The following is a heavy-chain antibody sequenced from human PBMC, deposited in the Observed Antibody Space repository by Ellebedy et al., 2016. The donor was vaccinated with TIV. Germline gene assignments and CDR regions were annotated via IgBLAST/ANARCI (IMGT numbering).Heavy chain of an antibody. CDR1: RYTFTSYD. J-gene: IGHJ4*02. Sequence: ASVKVSCKTSRYTFTSYDFHWVRQAAGQGLEWMGIINPSGGITSYSQYFQGRVTMTRDTSTNTVYMELSSLKSEDTAVYFCARASYGSGSYGVFDNWGQGTLVTVSS. CDR2: INPSGGIT. CDR3: ARASYGSGSYGVFDN. V-gene: IGHV1-46*01. D-gene: IGHD3-10*01.